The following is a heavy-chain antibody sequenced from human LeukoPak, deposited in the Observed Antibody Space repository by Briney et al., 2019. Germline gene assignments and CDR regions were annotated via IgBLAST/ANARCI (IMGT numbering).Heavy chain of an antibody. CDR2: ISSSSSTK. CDR3: ARMGIVVVPAAPNYYYYYYMDV. D-gene: IGHD2-2*03. V-gene: IGHV3-48*04. J-gene: IGHJ6*03. Sequence: GGSLRLSCAASGFTFSSYSMNWVRQAPGKGLEGVAYISSSSSTKYYADSVKGRFTISRDNAKNSLYLQMNSLRAEDTAVYYCARMGIVVVPAAPNYYYYYYMDVWGKGTTVTVSS. CDR1: GFTFSSYS.